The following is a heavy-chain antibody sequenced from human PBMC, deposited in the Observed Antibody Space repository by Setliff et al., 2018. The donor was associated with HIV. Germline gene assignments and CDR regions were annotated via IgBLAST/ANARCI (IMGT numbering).Heavy chain of an antibody. J-gene: IGHJ3*02. V-gene: IGHV5-51*01. D-gene: IGHD3-9*01. CDR3: ARGPLLDYDILAGYYHDAFDI. CDR2: IYPGDSDT. Sequence: PGESLKIPCKGSGYSFTSYWIGWVRQMPGKGMECMGIIYPGDSDTRYRPSFQGQVTISADKSISTAYLQWSRLKAPDTAMYYGARGPLLDYDILAGYYHDAFDIWGQGTMVTVSS. CDR1: GYSFTSYW.